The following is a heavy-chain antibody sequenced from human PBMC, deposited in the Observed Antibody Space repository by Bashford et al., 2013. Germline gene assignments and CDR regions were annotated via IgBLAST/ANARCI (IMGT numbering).Heavy chain of an antibody. D-gene: IGHD2-15*01. Sequence: VRQAPGKGLEWVAVISYDGSNKYYADSVKGRFTISRDNSKNTLYLQMNSLRAEDTAVYYCAKDLRYCSGGSCHNWFDPWGPGNPGHRLL. J-gene: IGHJ5*02. V-gene: IGHV3-30*18. CDR3: AKDLRYCSGGSCHNWFDP. CDR2: ISYDGSNK.